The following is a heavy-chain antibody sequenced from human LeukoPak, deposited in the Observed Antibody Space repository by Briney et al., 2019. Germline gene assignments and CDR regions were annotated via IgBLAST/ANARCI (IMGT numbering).Heavy chain of an antibody. CDR3: ARGVGRDY. D-gene: IGHD3-3*01. CDR2: IIPIFGTA. Sequence: ASVKVSCKASGYTFTGYYMHWVRQAPGQGLEWMGGIIPIFGTANYAQKFQGRVTITADESTSTAYMELSSLRSEDTAVYYCARGVGRDYWGQGTLVTVSS. V-gene: IGHV1-69*13. CDR1: GYTFTGYY. J-gene: IGHJ4*02.